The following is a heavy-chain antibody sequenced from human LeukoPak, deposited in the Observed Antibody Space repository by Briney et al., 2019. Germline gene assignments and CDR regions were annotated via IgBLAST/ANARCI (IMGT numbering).Heavy chain of an antibody. D-gene: IGHD3-22*01. V-gene: IGHV3-23*01. J-gene: IGHJ3*02. CDR2: ISGSGGST. CDR1: GFTFSSYA. CDR3: AKDSNMIVVPPDAFDI. Sequence: PGGSLRLSCAASGFTFSSYAMSWVRQAPGKGLEWVSAISGSGGSTYYADSVKGRFTISRDNSKNTLYLQMNSLRAEDTAVYYCAKDSNMIVVPPDAFDIWGQGTMVTVSS.